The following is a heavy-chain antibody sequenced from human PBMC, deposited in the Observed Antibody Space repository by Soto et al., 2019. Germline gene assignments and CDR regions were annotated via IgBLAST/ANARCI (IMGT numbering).Heavy chain of an antibody. CDR1: GGSISSGDYY. J-gene: IGHJ6*02. CDR2: IYYSGST. Sequence: QVQLQESGPGLVKPSQTLSLTYTVSGGSISSGDYYWSWIRQPPGKGLEWIGYIYYSGSTYYNPSLKSRVTISVDTSKKQFSLKLNSVTAADTAVYYCARGEIRGYSYYGLDVWGQGTTVTVSS. V-gene: IGHV4-30-4*01. CDR3: ARGEIRGYSYYGLDV. D-gene: IGHD1-26*01.